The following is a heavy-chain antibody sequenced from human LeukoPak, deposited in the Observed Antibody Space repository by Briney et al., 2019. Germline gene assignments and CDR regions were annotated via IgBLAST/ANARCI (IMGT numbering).Heavy chain of an antibody. CDR1: GYTFTGYF. CDR3: AREFQRGWDY. CDR2: IYPYSGGT. V-gene: IGHV1-2*02. D-gene: IGHD3-10*01. Sequence: GASVKVSCKTSGYTFTGYFMHWVRQAPAQGLEWMGWIYPYSGGTNYAPKFHGRVTMTRDTSISTAYMELSRLQSDDTAVYYCAREFQRGWDYWGQGTLVPVCS. J-gene: IGHJ4*02.